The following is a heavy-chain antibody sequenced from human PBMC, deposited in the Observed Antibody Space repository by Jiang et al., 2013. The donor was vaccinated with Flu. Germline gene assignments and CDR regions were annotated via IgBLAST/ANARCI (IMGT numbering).Heavy chain of an antibody. CDR1: GYSISSGYY. Sequence: TLSLTCAVSGYSISSGYYWGWIRQPPGKGLEWIGSIYHSGSTYYNPSLKSRVTISVDTSKNQFSLKLSSVTAADTAVYYCARQETSFDYWGQGTLVTVSS. V-gene: IGHV4-38-2*01. CDR2: IYHSGST. CDR3: ARQETSFDY. J-gene: IGHJ4*02.